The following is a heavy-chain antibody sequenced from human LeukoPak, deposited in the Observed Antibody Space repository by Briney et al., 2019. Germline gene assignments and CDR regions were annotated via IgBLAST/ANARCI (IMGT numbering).Heavy chain of an antibody. CDR2: ISYSGNT. V-gene: IGHV4-31*03. J-gene: IGHJ5*02. Sequence: SETLSLTCSVSGGSISSGDYYWSWVRQPPGKGLEWIGYISYSGNTYYNPSLESRLTISGDTSKNQLSLKVNSVTAADTAVYYCAILASGSGSYYNWFDPWGQGTLVTVSS. CDR1: GGSISSGDYY. D-gene: IGHD3-10*01. CDR3: AILASGSGSYYNWFDP.